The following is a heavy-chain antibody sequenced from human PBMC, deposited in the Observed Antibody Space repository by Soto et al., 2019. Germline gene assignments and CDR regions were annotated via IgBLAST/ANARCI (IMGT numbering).Heavy chain of an antibody. CDR3: ARTLSGFTYGSRQFYFDY. Sequence: SETLSLTCHVSGDPITSYFWTWIRQPAGKGLEWIGHVFPGGPTSHNSSLKSRVSMSIDTSKNQFSLTLTSVTAADTAVYYCARTLSGFTYGSRQFYFDYWGQGTLGTVSS. CDR2: VFPGGPT. J-gene: IGHJ4*02. V-gene: IGHV4-4*07. D-gene: IGHD3-10*01. CDR1: GDPITSYF.